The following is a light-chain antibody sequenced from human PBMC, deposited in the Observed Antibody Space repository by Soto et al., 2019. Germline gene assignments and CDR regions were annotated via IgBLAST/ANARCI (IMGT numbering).Light chain of an antibody. CDR2: GNS. CDR1: SSNIGAGYD. Sequence: QSVLTQPPSVSGAPGQRVTISCTGSSSNIGAGYDVHWYQQLPGRAPKLLIYGNSNRPSGVPDRFSGSKSGTSASLASTGLQAEDEADYYCQSYDSSLSGYVFGTGTKLTVL. V-gene: IGLV1-40*01. CDR3: QSYDSSLSGYV. J-gene: IGLJ1*01.